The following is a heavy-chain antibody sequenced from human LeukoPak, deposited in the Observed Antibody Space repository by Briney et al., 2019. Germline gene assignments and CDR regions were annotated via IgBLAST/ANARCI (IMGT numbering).Heavy chain of an antibody. D-gene: IGHD4-17*01. CDR1: GFTFSSYS. V-gene: IGHV3-21*01. CDR3: AREADYGDYLFDY. Sequence: GGSLRLSCAASGFTFSSYSMNWVRQAPGKGLEWVSSIGSSSSYIYYADSVKGRFTISRDNAKNSLYLQMNSLRAEDTAVYYCAREADYGDYLFDYWGQGTLVTVSS. J-gene: IGHJ4*02. CDR2: IGSSSSYI.